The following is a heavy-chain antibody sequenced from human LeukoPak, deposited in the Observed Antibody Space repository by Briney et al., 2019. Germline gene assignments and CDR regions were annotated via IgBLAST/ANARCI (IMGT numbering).Heavy chain of an antibody. Sequence: GGSLRLSCAASGFTFSSYAISWVRQAPGKGLEWVSAISGSGGSTYYADSVKGRFTISRDNSKNTLYLQMNSLRAEDTAVYYCAKGGTYYDILTGYYRPTSFDYWGQGTLVTVSS. V-gene: IGHV3-23*01. D-gene: IGHD3-9*01. CDR3: AKGGTYYDILTGYYRPTSFDY. CDR2: ISGSGGST. J-gene: IGHJ4*02. CDR1: GFTFSSYA.